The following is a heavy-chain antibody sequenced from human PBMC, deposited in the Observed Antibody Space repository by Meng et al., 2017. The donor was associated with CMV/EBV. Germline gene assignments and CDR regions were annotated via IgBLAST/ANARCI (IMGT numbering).Heavy chain of an antibody. Sequence: TFSSYAMGWVRQAPGKGLEWVSAISGSGGSTYYADSVKGRFTISRDNSKNTLYLQMNSLRAEDTAVYYCAKGTPDIVVVVAANGPFVYWGQGTLVTVSS. CDR1: TFSSYA. CDR2: ISGSGGST. J-gene: IGHJ4*02. V-gene: IGHV3-23*01. D-gene: IGHD2-15*01. CDR3: AKGTPDIVVVVAANGPFVY.